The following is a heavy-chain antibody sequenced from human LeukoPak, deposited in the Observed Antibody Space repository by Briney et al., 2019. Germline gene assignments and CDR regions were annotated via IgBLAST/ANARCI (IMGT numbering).Heavy chain of an antibody. CDR2: IYYSGST. CDR1: GGSISSYY. CDR3: ARGYSNHAFDI. V-gene: IGHV4-59*01. Sequence: SETLSLTCTVSGGSISSYYWSWIRQPPGKGLEWIGYIYYSGSTNYNPSLKSRVTIPVDTSKNQFSLKLSSVTAADTAVYYCARGYSNHAFDIWGQGTMVTVSS. D-gene: IGHD4-11*01. J-gene: IGHJ3*02.